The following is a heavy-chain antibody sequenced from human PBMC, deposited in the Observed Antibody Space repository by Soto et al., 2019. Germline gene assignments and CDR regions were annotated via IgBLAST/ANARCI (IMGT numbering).Heavy chain of an antibody. CDR1: GYTLTELS. J-gene: IGHJ3*02. CDR2: FDPEDGET. V-gene: IGHV1-24*01. Sequence: ASVKVSCKVSGYTLTELSMHWVRQAPGEGLEWMGGFDPEDGETINAQKFQSRVTMTEDTSTDTAYMEMSSLRSEDTAVYYCATGFPIPYSSSPIDAFDIRGQGSIVIVSS. CDR3: ATGFPIPYSSSPIDAFDI. D-gene: IGHD6-6*01.